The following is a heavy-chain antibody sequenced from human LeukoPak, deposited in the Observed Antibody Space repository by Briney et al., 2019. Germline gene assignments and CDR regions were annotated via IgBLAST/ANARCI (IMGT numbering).Heavy chain of an antibody. J-gene: IGHJ4*02. CDR3: AKSITMVRGVIPYYFDY. Sequence: GGSLRLSCAASGFTFTNYWMHWVRQVPGKGLVWVSGINHDGTATFYADSVKGRFTISRDNSKNTLYLQMNSLRAEDTAVYYCAKSITMVRGVIPYYFDYWGQGTLVTVSS. CDR1: GFTFTNYW. V-gene: IGHV3-74*01. D-gene: IGHD3-10*01. CDR2: INHDGTAT.